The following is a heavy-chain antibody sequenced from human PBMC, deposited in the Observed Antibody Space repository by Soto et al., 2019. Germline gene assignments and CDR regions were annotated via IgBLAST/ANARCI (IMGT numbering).Heavy chain of an antibody. D-gene: IGHD1-26*01. CDR2: ISAYNGNT. CDR3: ARDSGTYLFDY. CDR1: RYTFTGYY. J-gene: IGHJ4*02. V-gene: IGHV1-18*04. Sequence: ASVKVSFKASRYTFTGYYMHWVRQAPGQGLEWMGWISAYNGNTNYAQKLQGRVTMTTDTSTSTAYMELRSLRSDDTAVYYCARDSGTYLFDYWGQGTLVTVSS.